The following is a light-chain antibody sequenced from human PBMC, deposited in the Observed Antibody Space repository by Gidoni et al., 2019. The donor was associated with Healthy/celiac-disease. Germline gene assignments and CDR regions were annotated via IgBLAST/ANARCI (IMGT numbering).Light chain of an antibody. CDR2: GAS. J-gene: IGKJ5*01. Sequence: EILLTQSPATLPLSPGERATRSCRASQSVSSYLAWYQQKPGQAPRLLIHGASNRATGIPARFSGSGSGTDFTLTISSLEPEDFAVYYCQQRSNWITFGQXTRLEIK. CDR1: QSVSSY. CDR3: QQRSNWIT. V-gene: IGKV3-11*01.